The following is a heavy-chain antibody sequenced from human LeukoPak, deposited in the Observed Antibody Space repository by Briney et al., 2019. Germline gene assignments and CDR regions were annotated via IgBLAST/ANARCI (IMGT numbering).Heavy chain of an antibody. Sequence: GGSLRLSCAASGFTFGSYAISWVRQAPGKGLEWVSSISSSSSYIYYADSVKGRFTISRDNAKNSLYLQMNSLRAEDTAVYYCAREQQWLVAPDYWGQGTLVTVSS. CDR2: ISSSSSYI. D-gene: IGHD6-19*01. CDR3: AREQQWLVAPDY. J-gene: IGHJ4*02. CDR1: GFTFGSYA. V-gene: IGHV3-21*01.